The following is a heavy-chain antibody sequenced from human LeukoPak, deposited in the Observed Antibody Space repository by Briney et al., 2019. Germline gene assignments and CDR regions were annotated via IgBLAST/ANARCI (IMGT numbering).Heavy chain of an antibody. J-gene: IGHJ5*02. CDR1: GGSFSGHY. D-gene: IGHD3-3*01. Sequence: SETLSLTCAVYGGSFSGHYWSWVRQPPGKGLEWIGEINHSGSTNYNPSLKSRVTISVDTSKNQFSLKLSSVTAADTAVYYCARAPYYDFWSSYPTKLRANWFDPWGQGTLVTVSS. CDR2: INHSGST. V-gene: IGHV4-34*01. CDR3: ARAPYYDFWSSYPTKLRANWFDP.